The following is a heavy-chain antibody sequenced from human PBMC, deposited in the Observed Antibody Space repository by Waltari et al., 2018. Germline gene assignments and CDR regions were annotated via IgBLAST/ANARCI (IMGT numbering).Heavy chain of an antibody. CDR2: IYYSGST. Sequence: ETLSLTCTVSGGSISSYYWSWIRQPPGKGLEWIGYIYYSGSTNYNPSLKSRVTISVDTSKNQFSLKLSSVTAADTAVYYCARGELEFMGAFDIWGQGTMVTVSS. CDR3: ARGELEFMGAFDI. J-gene: IGHJ3*02. D-gene: IGHD3-10*01. CDR1: GGSISSYY. V-gene: IGHV4-59*01.